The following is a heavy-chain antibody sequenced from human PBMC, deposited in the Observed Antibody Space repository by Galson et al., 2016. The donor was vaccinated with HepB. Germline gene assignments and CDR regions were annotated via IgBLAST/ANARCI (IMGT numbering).Heavy chain of an antibody. J-gene: IGHJ2*01. V-gene: IGHV3-53*01. CDR2: IYSGGST. CDR3: ARVDTMGRGDIITRYFDL. CDR1: GFTFSSHW. D-gene: IGHD3-10*01. Sequence: SLRLSCAASGFTFSSHWMSWVRQAPGKGLEWVSLIYSGGSTYYADSVKGRFTISRDNSKNTPYLQMNSLRAEDTAVYYCARVDTMGRGDIITRYFDLWGRGTLVTVSS.